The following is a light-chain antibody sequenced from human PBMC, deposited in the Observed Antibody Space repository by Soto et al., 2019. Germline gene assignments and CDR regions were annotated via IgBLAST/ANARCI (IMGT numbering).Light chain of an antibody. Sequence: EIVMTQSPLSLPVTPGEPASISCRSSQSLLHRTGNIYLHWYLQKPGQSPQLLIYLVFNRASGVPDRFSGSGSGTDFTLRISRVEAEDVGVYYCMQSLQTPVTFGQGTKLVIK. CDR2: LVF. CDR1: QSLLHRTGNIY. CDR3: MQSLQTPVT. V-gene: IGKV2-28*01. J-gene: IGKJ2*01.